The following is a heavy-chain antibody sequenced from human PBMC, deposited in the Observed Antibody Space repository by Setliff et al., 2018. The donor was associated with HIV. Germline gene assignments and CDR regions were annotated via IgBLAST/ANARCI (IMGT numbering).Heavy chain of an antibody. CDR2: IYHSGGT. CDR3: ATDTSISWFYH. D-gene: IGHD1-1*01. Sequence: SETLSLTCRVSGYFINIGHYCGWLRQSPGKGLGWIGTIYHSGGTYYNPSLKSRVTISVDTSNNQFSLRMNSVTAADTAVYYCATDTSISWFYHWGQGTLVTVSS. V-gene: IGHV4-38-2*02. CDR1: GYFINIGHY. J-gene: IGHJ5*01.